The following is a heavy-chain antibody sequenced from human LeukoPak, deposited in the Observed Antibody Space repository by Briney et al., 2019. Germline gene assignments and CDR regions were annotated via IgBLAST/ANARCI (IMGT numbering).Heavy chain of an antibody. Sequence: ASVKVSCKASGYTFTSYGISWVRQAPGQGLEWMGIINPSGGSTSYAQKFQGRVTMTRDTSTSTVYMELSSLRSEDTAVYYCATDSLYYSAGTGYYQNDFWGQGTLVTVSS. CDR2: INPSGGST. CDR1: GYTFTSYG. CDR3: ATDSLYYSAGTGYYQNDF. J-gene: IGHJ4*02. V-gene: IGHV1-46*01. D-gene: IGHD3-9*01.